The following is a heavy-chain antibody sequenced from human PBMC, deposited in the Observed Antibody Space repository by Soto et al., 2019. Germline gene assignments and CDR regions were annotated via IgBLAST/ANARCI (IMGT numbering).Heavy chain of an antibody. D-gene: IGHD3-3*01. Sequence: GGSLRLSCTASGFTFGDYAMSWFRQAPGKGLEWVGFIRSKAYGGTTEYAASVKGRFTISRDDSKSIAYLQMNSLKTEETAVYYCTREALHGYYDFWSVIYGEGDYYYYYMDVWGKGTTVTVSS. J-gene: IGHJ6*03. CDR1: GFTFGDYA. V-gene: IGHV3-49*03. CDR3: TREALHGYYDFWSVIYGEGDYYYYYMDV. CDR2: IRSKAYGGTT.